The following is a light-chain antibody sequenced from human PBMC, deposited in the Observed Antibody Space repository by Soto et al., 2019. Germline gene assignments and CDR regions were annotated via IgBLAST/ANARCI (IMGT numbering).Light chain of an antibody. CDR1: QSISSY. J-gene: IGKJ5*01. Sequence: DIKMTESPYSLDASVGDRITITCRASQSISSYLNWYQQKPGKAPKLLIYAASSLQSGVPSRFSGSGSGTDFALTMSSLQPEDFATYFCQRSYSTPITFGRGTRLEIK. CDR2: AAS. V-gene: IGKV1-39*01. CDR3: QRSYSTPIT.